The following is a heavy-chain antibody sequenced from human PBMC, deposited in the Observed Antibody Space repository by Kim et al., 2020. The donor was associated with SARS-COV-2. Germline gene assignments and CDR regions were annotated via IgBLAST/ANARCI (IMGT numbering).Heavy chain of an antibody. CDR2: IRSKAYGGTT. D-gene: IGHD3-3*01. Sequence: GGSLRLSCTASGFTFGDYAMSWVRQAPGKGLEWVGFIRSKAYGGTTEYAASVKGRFTISRDDSKSIAYLQMNSLKTEDTAVYYCTRDDFWSGYLRFWGQGTRVPVPS. CDR1: GFTFGDYA. CDR3: TRDDFWSGYLRF. J-gene: IGHJ1*01. V-gene: IGHV3-49*04.